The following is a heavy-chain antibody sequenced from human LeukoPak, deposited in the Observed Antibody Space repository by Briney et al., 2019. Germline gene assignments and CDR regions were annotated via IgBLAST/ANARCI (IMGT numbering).Heavy chain of an antibody. CDR3: ARAGRDGYSYYYYYYMDV. Sequence: ASVKVSCKASGYTLINFGFSWVRQAPGQGLEWMGWISAHNGNTNYAQKFQGRVTMTTDRSTSTVYMELSSLRSEDTAVYYCARAGRDGYSYYYYYYMDVWGKGTTVTVSS. CDR2: ISAHNGNT. V-gene: IGHV1-18*01. J-gene: IGHJ6*03. D-gene: IGHD5-24*01. CDR1: GYTLINFG.